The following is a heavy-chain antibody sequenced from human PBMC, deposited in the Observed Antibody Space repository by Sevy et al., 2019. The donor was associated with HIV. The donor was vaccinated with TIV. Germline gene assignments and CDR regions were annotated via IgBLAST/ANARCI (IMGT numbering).Heavy chain of an antibody. CDR3: AKALNPALESMIEVILRTLKGFDV. V-gene: IGHV3-23*01. J-gene: IGHJ3*01. Sequence: GGSLRLSCTASGFTFITLAITWVRQAPGRGLNWVSVISGPGLATYFADSVKGRFTISRDNSKNTLYLQMNSLRVDDTATYYCAKALNPALESMIEVILRTLKGFDVWGQGTMVTVSS. CDR1: GFTFITLA. CDR2: ISGPGLAT. D-gene: IGHD3-22*01.